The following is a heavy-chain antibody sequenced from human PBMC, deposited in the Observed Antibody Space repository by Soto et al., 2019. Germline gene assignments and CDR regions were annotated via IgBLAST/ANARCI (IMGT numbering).Heavy chain of an antibody. D-gene: IGHD2-21*02. CDR2: VNPSGGHT. CDR1: GDTFTDYY. Sequence: QVQLMQSGAEVKKPGASVKVSCKASGDTFTDYYIHWVRQAPGQGLEWMGTVNPSGGHTTYAQHFLGRVTMTRDPSTSTLYMELTSLTSDDAAIYYCARGGHVVVVTAALDYWGQGTLLTVSS. CDR3: ARGGHVVVVTAALDY. J-gene: IGHJ4*02. V-gene: IGHV1-46*01.